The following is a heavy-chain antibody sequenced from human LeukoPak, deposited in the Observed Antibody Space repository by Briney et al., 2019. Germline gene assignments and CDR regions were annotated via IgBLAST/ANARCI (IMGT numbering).Heavy chain of an antibody. D-gene: IGHD4-11*01. CDR1: GFTFSSYA. V-gene: IGHV3-23*01. CDR3: AKYTTVTTAWFDY. J-gene: IGHJ4*02. CDR2: ISGSGGST. Sequence: GGSLRLSCAASGFTFSSYAMSWVRQAPGKGLEWVSAISGSGGSTYYADSVKGRFTISRDNSKNTLYLQMSSQRAEDTAVYYCAKYTTVTTAWFDYWGQGTLVTVSS.